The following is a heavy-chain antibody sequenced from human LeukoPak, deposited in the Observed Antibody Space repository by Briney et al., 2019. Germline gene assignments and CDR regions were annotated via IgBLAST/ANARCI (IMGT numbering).Heavy chain of an antibody. Sequence: AAVKVSCKASGYTFTGYDINWVRQATGQGLEWMGWMNPDTGDTGYAQKFQGRVTMTRNTSIDTAYMELSGLRSEDTAVYYCTRGSLSGSSRDYWGQGTLVTVSS. V-gene: IGHV1-8*01. CDR1: GYTFTGYD. CDR3: TRGSLSGSSRDY. J-gene: IGHJ4*02. CDR2: MNPDTGDT. D-gene: IGHD1-26*01.